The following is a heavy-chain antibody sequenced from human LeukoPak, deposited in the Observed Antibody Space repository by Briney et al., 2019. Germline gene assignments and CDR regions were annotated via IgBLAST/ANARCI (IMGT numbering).Heavy chain of an antibody. D-gene: IGHD4-17*01. CDR3: ARVRGPTVTTWYFDL. Sequence: GGSLRLSCGASGFTFSTHGMIWVRQAPGEGLEWVSYISPRSATIYYADSVKGRFTISRDDARNSLSLQMHSLRAGDTAVYYCARVRGPTVTTWYFDLWGRGTLVTVSS. J-gene: IGHJ2*01. CDR2: ISPRSATI. CDR1: GFTFSTHG. V-gene: IGHV3-48*01.